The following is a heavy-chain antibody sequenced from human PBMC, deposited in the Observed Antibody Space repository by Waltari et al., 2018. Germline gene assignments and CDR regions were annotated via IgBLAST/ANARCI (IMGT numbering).Heavy chain of an antibody. V-gene: IGHV4-59*01. D-gene: IGHD3-16*02. CDR1: GGSISSYY. Sequence: QVQLQESGPGLVKPSETLSLTCTVSGGSISSYYWSWIRQPPGKGLEWIGYIYYSGGTNYNPSLKSRVTISVDTSKNQFSLKLSSVTAADTAVYYCARVIYDYVWGSYRPYYFDYWGQGTLVTVSS. CDR3: ARVIYDYVWGSYRPYYFDY. J-gene: IGHJ4*02. CDR2: IYYSGGT.